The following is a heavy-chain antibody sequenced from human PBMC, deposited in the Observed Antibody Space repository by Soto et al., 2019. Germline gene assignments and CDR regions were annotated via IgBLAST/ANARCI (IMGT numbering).Heavy chain of an antibody. CDR3: ARVASYGDLYFDY. CDR2: IYYSGST. V-gene: IGHV4-39*07. J-gene: IGHJ4*02. D-gene: IGHD4-17*01. Sequence: SETLSLTCTVSGGSISSSSYYWGWIRQPPGKGLEWIGSIYYSGSTYYNPSLKSRVTISVDTSKNQFSLKLSSVTAADTAVYYCARVASYGDLYFDYWGQGTLVTVSS. CDR1: GGSISSSSYY.